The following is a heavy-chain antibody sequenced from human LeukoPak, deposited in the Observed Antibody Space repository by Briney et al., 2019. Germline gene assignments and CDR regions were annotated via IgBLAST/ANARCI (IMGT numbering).Heavy chain of an antibody. D-gene: IGHD3-10*01. CDR1: GFTFSSYS. V-gene: IGHV3-48*01. Sequence: GGSLRLSCAVSGFTFSSYSMTWVRQAPGKGLEWVSYTSSGSAAIYYADSVKGRFTISRDNANNSLFLQMSSLRAEDTAMYYCARPGGSGNFYIYWGQGTLVTVSS. CDR3: ARPGGSGNFYIY. J-gene: IGHJ4*02. CDR2: TSSGSAAI.